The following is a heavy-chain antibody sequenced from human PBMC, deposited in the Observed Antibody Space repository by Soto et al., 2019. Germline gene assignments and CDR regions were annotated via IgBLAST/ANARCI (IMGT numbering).Heavy chain of an antibody. V-gene: IGHV1-58*02. D-gene: IGHD1-1*01. CDR1: GFTFTSSA. Sequence: QMQLVQSGPEVKKPGTSVKVSCKASGFTFTSSAMQWVRQARGQRLEWIGWIVVGSGNTNYAQKFQERVIITRDMSTSTAYMELSSLRSEDTAVYYCAADPYFPPDHPTVQLERGWSNWFDPWGQGTLVTVSS. CDR3: AADPYFPPDHPTVQLERGWSNWFDP. CDR2: IVVGSGNT. J-gene: IGHJ5*02.